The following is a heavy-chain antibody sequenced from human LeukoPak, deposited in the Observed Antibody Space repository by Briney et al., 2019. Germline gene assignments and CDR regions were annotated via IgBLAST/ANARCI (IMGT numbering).Heavy chain of an antibody. J-gene: IGHJ4*02. Sequence: GGSLRLSCAASGFPFSSYWMAWVRQAPGKGLEWVATITLDGSDSYYVDSVKGRFTVSRDNAKNSLYLQMNSLRVEDTAVFYCTTENWYVFENWGQGSLVTVSS. CDR3: TTENWYVFEN. CDR2: ITLDGSDS. CDR1: GFPFSSYW. V-gene: IGHV3-7*04. D-gene: IGHD1-1*01.